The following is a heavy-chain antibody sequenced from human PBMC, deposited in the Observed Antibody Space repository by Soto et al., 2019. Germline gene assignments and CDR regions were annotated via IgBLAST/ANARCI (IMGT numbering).Heavy chain of an antibody. CDR2: ISPFNGNT. Sequence: ASVRVSCKSSGYPFTHYGITWIRQAPGQGLEWMGWISPFNGNTNYGQTVQGRVTLTTETSTSTVYMELRSLRSDDTAVYYCATVYCSGGSCYSIDYWGQGTLVTVSS. CDR1: GYPFTHYG. CDR3: ATVYCSGGSCYSIDY. D-gene: IGHD2-15*01. V-gene: IGHV1-18*01. J-gene: IGHJ4*02.